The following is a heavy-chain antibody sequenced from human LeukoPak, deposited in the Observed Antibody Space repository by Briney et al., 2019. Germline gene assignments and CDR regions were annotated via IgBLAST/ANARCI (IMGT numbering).Heavy chain of an antibody. CDR2: LYPGDSDT. J-gene: IGHJ4*02. Sequence: KCGESLKISCKSSGYSFTSYWIAWVRQMPGKGLEWMGILYPGDSDTRYSPSFQGQVTIPAHTTLSTAYLQWSSLKASDTAMYYCARRRDLYSGSYYPFDYWGQGTLVTVSS. V-gene: IGHV5-51*01. CDR1: GYSFTSYW. CDR3: ARRRDLYSGSYYPFDY. D-gene: IGHD1-26*01.